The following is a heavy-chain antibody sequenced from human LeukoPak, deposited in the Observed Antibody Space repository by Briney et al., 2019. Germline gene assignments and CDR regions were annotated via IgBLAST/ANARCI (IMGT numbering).Heavy chain of an antibody. Sequence: SETLSLTCTVSGDAITGSSYYWGWIRQSPGKGLEWIGSMYYSGNTYSNPSLESRVTMSADTSKNQFSLKLNSVSVADSAVYYCARQYFDRTGYYYFDYWGQGTLVIVSS. CDR2: MYYSGNT. D-gene: IGHD3-22*01. CDR1: GDAITGSSYY. J-gene: IGHJ4*02. CDR3: ARQYFDRTGYYYFDY. V-gene: IGHV4-39*01.